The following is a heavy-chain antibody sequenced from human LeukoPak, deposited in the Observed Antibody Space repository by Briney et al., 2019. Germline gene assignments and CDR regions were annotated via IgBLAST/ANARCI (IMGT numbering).Heavy chain of an antibody. CDR3: ARDTAMVDPYYYYGMDV. D-gene: IGHD5-18*01. V-gene: IGHV1-69*01. J-gene: IGHJ6*02. Sequence: ASVKVSCKASGGTFSSYAISWERQAPGQGLEWMGGIIPIFGTANYAQKFQGRVTITADESTSTAYMELSSLRSEDTAVYYCARDTAMVDPYYYYGMDVWGQGTTVTVSS. CDR2: IIPIFGTA. CDR1: GGTFSSYA.